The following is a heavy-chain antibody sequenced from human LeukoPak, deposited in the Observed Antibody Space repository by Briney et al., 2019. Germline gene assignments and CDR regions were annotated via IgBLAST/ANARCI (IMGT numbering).Heavy chain of an antibody. Sequence: SVKVSCKASGGTFSSYAISWVRQAPGQGLEWMGRIIPILGIANYAQEFQGRVTITADKSTSTAYMELSSLRSEDTAVYYCASGRLGYCSGGSCYSLAYWGQGTLVTVSS. CDR1: GGTFSSYA. D-gene: IGHD2-15*01. CDR3: ASGRLGYCSGGSCYSLAY. J-gene: IGHJ4*02. V-gene: IGHV1-69*04. CDR2: IIPILGIA.